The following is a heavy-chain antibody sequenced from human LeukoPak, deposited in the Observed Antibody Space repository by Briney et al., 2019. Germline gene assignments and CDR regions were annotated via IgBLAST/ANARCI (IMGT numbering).Heavy chain of an antibody. Sequence: ASVKVSCKASGYTFTGYYMHWVRQAPGQGLEWMGWINPNSGGTNYAQKFQGRVTMTRDTSISTAYMELSSLRSEDTAVYYCARGPDYYGSGLGDVWGQGTTVTVSS. V-gene: IGHV1-2*02. CDR2: INPNSGGT. CDR1: GYTFTGYY. D-gene: IGHD3-10*01. CDR3: ARGPDYYGSGLGDV. J-gene: IGHJ6*02.